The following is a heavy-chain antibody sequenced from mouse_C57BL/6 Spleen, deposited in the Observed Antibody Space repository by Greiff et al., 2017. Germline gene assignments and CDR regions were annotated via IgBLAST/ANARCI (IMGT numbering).Heavy chain of an antibody. V-gene: IGHV1-59*01. CDR3: AREAIVTTISDY. J-gene: IGHJ2*01. CDR2: IDPSDSYT. CDR1: GYTFTSYW. Sequence: VQLQQPGAELVRPGTSVKLSCKASGYTFTSYWMHWVKQRPGQGLEWIGVIDPSDSYTNYNQKFKGKATLTVDTSSSTAYMQLSSLTSEDSAVYYCAREAIVTTISDYWGQGTTLTVSS. D-gene: IGHD2-5*01.